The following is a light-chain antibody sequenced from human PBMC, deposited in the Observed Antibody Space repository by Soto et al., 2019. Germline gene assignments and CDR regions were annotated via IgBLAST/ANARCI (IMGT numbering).Light chain of an antibody. J-gene: IGKJ5*01. V-gene: IGKV3-11*01. CDR1: QSVSSY. Sequence: EIVLPQSPATLSLSPGGRATLSCRASQSVSSYLAGYQQQPGQAPRLLIYDASNRATGIPARFSGSGSGTDFTLTISSLEPEDFAVYYCQQRSNWPPITFGQGTRLGIK. CDR3: QQRSNWPPIT. CDR2: DAS.